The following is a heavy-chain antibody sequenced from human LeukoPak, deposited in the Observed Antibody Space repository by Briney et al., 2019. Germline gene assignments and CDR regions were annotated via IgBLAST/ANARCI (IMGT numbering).Heavy chain of an antibody. Sequence: SETLSLTCSVSGYSISSGYYWGWIRQPPGKGLEWIGEINHSGSTNYNPSLKSRVTISVDTSKNQFSLKLSSVTAADTAVYYCADLYYYYGMDIWGQGTTVTVSS. V-gene: IGHV4-38-2*02. CDR2: INHSGST. CDR3: ADLYYYYGMDI. J-gene: IGHJ6*02. CDR1: GYSISSGYY.